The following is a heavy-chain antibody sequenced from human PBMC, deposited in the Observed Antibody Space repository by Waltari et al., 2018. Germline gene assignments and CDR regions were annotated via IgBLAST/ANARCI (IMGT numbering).Heavy chain of an antibody. CDR3: ARTPVGASDAFDI. V-gene: IGHV4-4*09. CDR1: GGSISSYY. D-gene: IGHD1-26*01. CDR2: IYTSGST. Sequence: QAQLQESGPGLVTPPETLSLPCSVSGGSISSYYWSWIRQPPGKVLEWIGYIYTSGSTNYNPSLKSRVTISVDTSKNQFSLKLSSVTAADTAVYYCARTPVGASDAFDIWGQGTMVTVSS. J-gene: IGHJ3*02.